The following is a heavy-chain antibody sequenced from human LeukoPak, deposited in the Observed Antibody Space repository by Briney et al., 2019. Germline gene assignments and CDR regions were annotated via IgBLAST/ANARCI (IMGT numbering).Heavy chain of an antibody. Sequence: SETLSLTCTVSGGSISSYYWSWIRKPPGKGLEWIGYIYYSGSTNYNPSLKSRVTISVDTSKNQFSLKLSSVTAADTAVYYCARGVYFSSRYYYYYYMDVWGKGTTVTVSS. CDR2: IYYSGST. V-gene: IGHV4-59*01. CDR3: ARGVYFSSRYYYYYYMDV. J-gene: IGHJ6*03. CDR1: GGSISSYY. D-gene: IGHD2/OR15-2a*01.